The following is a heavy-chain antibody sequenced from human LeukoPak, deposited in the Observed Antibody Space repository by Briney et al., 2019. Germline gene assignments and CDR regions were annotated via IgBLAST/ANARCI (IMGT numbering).Heavy chain of an antibody. V-gene: IGHV1-18*01. J-gene: IGHJ5*02. CDR1: GYTFTSYG. D-gene: IGHD2-15*01. CDR2: ISAYNGNT. CDR3: ARDSDCSGGSCYVNWFDP. Sequence: ASVKVSCKASGYTFTSYGISWVRQAPGQGLEWVGWISAYNGNTNYAQKLQGRVTMTTDTSTSTAYMELRSLRSDDTAVYYCARDSDCSGGSCYVNWFDPWGQGTLVTVSS.